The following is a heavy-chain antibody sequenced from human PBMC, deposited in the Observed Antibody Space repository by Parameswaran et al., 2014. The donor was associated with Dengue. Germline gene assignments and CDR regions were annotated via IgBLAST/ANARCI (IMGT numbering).Heavy chain of an antibody. CDR3: ARVPDCSGGSCYDY. Sequence: VRQMPGKGLEWMGRIIPIFGTANYAQKFQGRVTITADESTSTAYMELSSLRSEDTAVYYCARVPDCSGGSCYDYWGQGTLVTVSS. D-gene: IGHD2-15*01. J-gene: IGHJ4*02. CDR2: IIPIFGTA. V-gene: IGHV1-69*15.